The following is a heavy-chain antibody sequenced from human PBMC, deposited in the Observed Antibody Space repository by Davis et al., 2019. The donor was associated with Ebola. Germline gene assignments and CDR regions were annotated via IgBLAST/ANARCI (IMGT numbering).Heavy chain of an antibody. J-gene: IGHJ4*02. Sequence: AASVKVSCKASGYTFTSYAMHWVRQAPGQRLEWMGWINAGNGNTNYAQKLQGRVTMTTDTSTSTAYMELRSLRSDDTAVYYCARDTSGIAVAGQWGQGTLVTVSS. CDR2: INAGNGNT. CDR3: ARDTSGIAVAGQ. CDR1: GYTFTSYA. D-gene: IGHD6-19*01. V-gene: IGHV1-3*01.